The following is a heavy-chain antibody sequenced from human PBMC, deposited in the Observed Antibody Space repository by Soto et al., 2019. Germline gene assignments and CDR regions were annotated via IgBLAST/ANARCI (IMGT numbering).Heavy chain of an antibody. CDR2: IYWDDDK. CDR3: AKRGSRGAYFDY. CDR1: GFSLSTDGVG. J-gene: IGHJ4*02. D-gene: IGHD2-2*01. Sequence: QITLKESGPPLVKPTQTLTLTCTISGFSLSTDGVGVGWIRQLPGKALECLALIYWDDDKHYSPYLKSRLTITKDTSKNQVVLTMTNMDPVDTATYYCAKRGSRGAYFDYWGQGTLVTVSS. V-gene: IGHV2-5*02.